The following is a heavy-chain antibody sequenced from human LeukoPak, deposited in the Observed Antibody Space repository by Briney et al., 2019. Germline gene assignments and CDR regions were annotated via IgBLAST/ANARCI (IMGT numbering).Heavy chain of an antibody. CDR2: ISSGSSYI. J-gene: IGHJ4*02. D-gene: IGHD2-2*02. Sequence: GGSLKLSCAASGFTFSSYNMNWVRQAPGKGLEWVSSISSGSSYIYYADSVKGRITISRDNAKNSLYLQMNSLRAEDTAVYYCARGYCSSTSCYILPLDYWGQGTLVTVSS. CDR3: ARGYCSSTSCYILPLDY. CDR1: GFTFSSYN. V-gene: IGHV3-21*01.